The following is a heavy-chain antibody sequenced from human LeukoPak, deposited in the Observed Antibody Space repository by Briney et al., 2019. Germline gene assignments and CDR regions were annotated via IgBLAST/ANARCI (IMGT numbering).Heavy chain of an antibody. Sequence: SETLSLTCTVSGGSINSYYWSWIRQPPGKGLEWIGYIYYSGSTNYNPSLKSRVTISVDTSKNQFSLKLSSVTAADTAVYYCAGSGDYWGQGTLVTVSS. D-gene: IGHD7-27*01. CDR3: AGSGDY. CDR1: GGSINSYY. J-gene: IGHJ4*02. CDR2: IYYSGST. V-gene: IGHV4-59*12.